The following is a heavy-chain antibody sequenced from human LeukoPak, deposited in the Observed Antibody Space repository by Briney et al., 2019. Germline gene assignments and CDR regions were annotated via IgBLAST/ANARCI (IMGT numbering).Heavy chain of an antibody. CDR3: ARNYYYGSGNYYYYYYMDV. CDR1: GFTFSSYA. D-gene: IGHD3-10*01. J-gene: IGHJ6*03. CDR2: ISSNGGST. Sequence: GGSLRLSCAASGFTFSSYAMHWVRQAPGKGLGYVSAISSNGGSTYYANSVKGRFTISRDDSKNTLYLQMGSLRAEDMAVYYCARNYYYGSGNYYYYYYMDVWGKGTTVTVSS. V-gene: IGHV3-64*01.